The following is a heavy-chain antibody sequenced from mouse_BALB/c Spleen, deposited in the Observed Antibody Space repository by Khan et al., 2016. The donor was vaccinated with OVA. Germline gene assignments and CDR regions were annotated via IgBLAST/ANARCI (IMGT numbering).Heavy chain of an antibody. Sequence: QVQLKESGPGLVQPSQSLSITCTVSGFSLTSYGVHWVRQSPGKGLEWLGVIWSGGSTDYNAAFISRLSISKDNSKSQVFFKMNSLQAEDTAIYYCARSQGGYYGSSAGFAYWGQGTLVTVSA. D-gene: IGHD1-1*01. CDR3: ARSQGGYYGSSAGFAY. CDR2: IWSGGST. J-gene: IGHJ3*01. CDR1: GFSLTSYG. V-gene: IGHV2-4-1*01.